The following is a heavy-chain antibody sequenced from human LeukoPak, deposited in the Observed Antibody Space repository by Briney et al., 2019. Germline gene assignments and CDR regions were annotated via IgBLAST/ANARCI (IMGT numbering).Heavy chain of an antibody. V-gene: IGHV4-59*01. CDR2: IYYSGNT. J-gene: IGHJ4*02. D-gene: IGHD2-2*01. CDR3: AREAYSTTAPTPLADY. CDR1: GGSISSYY. Sequence: SETLSLTCTVSGGSISSYYWSWIRQPPGKGLEWIGYIYYSGNTNYNPSLKSRVTISVDTSRNQFSLKVTSVTAADTAVYYCAREAYSTTAPTPLADYWGQGTLVTVSS.